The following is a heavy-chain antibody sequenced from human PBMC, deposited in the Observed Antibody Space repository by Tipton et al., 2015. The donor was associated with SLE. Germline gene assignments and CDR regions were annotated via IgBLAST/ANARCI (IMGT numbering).Heavy chain of an antibody. V-gene: IGHV4-34*01. CDR3: ATVSSYFDY. D-gene: IGHD6-19*01. CDR1: GGSFSGYY. J-gene: IGHJ4*02. Sequence: TLSLTCAVYGGSFSGYYWSWIRQPPGKGLEWIGSIYYSGSTYDNPSLKSRVTISVDTSKKQFSLKLSSVTAADTAVYYCATVSSYFDYWGQGTLVTVSS. CDR2: IYYSGST.